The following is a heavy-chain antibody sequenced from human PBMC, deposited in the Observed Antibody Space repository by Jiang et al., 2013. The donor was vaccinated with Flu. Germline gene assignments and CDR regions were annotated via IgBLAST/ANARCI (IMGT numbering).Heavy chain of an antibody. CDR1: GYTFTSYY. Sequence: SGAEVKKPGASVKVSCKASGYTFTSYYMHWVRQAPGQGLEWMGIINPSGGSTSYAQKFQGRVTMTRDTSTSTVYMELSSLRSEDTAVYYCATSISGKMATTNGGYYYYGMDVWGQGTTVTVSS. CDR2: INPSGGST. V-gene: IGHV1-46*03. J-gene: IGHJ6*02. CDR3: ATSISGKMATTNGGYYYYGMDV. D-gene: IGHD5-24*01.